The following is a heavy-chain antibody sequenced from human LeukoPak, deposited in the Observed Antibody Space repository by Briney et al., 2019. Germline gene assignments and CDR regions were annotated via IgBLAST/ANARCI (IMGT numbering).Heavy chain of an antibody. CDR1: GFTFSSYS. Sequence: GGSLRLSCAASGFTFSSYSMNWVRQAPGKGLEWVSYISSSSSTIYYADSVKGRFTISRDNAKNSLYLQMNSLRAEDTAVYYCARETGYIFGYFDYWGQGTLVTVSS. D-gene: IGHD3-3*02. CDR2: ISSSSSTI. J-gene: IGHJ4*02. V-gene: IGHV3-48*01. CDR3: ARETGYIFGYFDY.